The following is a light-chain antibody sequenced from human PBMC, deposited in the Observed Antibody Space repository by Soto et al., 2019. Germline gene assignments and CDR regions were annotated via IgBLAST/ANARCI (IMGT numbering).Light chain of an antibody. V-gene: IGKV3-11*01. CDR3: QQRSNWWTT. Sequence: EIVLTQSPATLSLSPGERATLSCRASQSVSSYLAWYQQKPGQAPRLLIYDASNRATGIPARFSGSGSGTDFTLTISSLEPEDFAVYYCQQRSNWWTTFXPGTKVDIK. J-gene: IGKJ3*01. CDR2: DAS. CDR1: QSVSSY.